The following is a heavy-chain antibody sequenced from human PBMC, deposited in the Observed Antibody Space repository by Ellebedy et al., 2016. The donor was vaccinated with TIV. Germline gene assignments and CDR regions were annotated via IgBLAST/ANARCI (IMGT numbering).Heavy chain of an antibody. Sequence: GESLKISCAASGFTFSSFAMSWVRQAPGKGLEWVSAISSSGTNTYYADSVRGRFTISRDNSKNTLWVQMNSLRAEDTARYYCVRDDHTSGSYQRRTFDFWGQGILVSVSS. CDR2: ISSSGTNT. CDR3: VRDDHTSGSYQRRTFDF. D-gene: IGHD3-10*01. CDR1: GFTFSSFA. J-gene: IGHJ4*02. V-gene: IGHV3-23*01.